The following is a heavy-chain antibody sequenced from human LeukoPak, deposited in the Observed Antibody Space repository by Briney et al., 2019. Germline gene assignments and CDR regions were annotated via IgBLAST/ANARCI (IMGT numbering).Heavy chain of an antibody. V-gene: IGHV4-39*07. CDR2: IYYSGST. CDR1: GGSISSSSYY. J-gene: IGHJ2*01. D-gene: IGHD4-23*01. Sequence: SETLSLTCTVSGGSISSSSYYWGWIRQPPGKGLEWIGSIYYSGSTYYNPSLKSRVTISVDTSKNQFSLKLSSVTAADTAVYYCARDTVVTRRGDPYWYFDLWGRGTLVTVSS. CDR3: ARDTVVTRRGDPYWYFDL.